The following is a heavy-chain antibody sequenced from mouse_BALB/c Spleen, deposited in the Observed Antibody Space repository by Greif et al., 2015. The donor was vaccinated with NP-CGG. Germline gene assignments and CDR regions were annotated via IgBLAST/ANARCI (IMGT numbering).Heavy chain of an antibody. CDR2: INPSTGYT. V-gene: IGHV1-7*01. Sequence: QVQLQQSGAELAKPGASVKMSCKASGYTFTSYWMHWVKQRPGQGLEWIGYINPSTGYTEYNQKSKDKATLTADKSSSTAYMQLSSLTSEGSAVYYCANYYGSSYYFDYWGQGTTLTVSS. D-gene: IGHD1-1*01. CDR3: ANYYGSSYYFDY. CDR1: GYTFTSYW. J-gene: IGHJ2*01.